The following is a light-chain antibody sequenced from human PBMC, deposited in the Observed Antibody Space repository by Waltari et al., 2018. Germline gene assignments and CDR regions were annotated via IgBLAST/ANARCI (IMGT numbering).Light chain of an antibody. Sequence: DIQLTQSPSFLSASVGDRVTITCRASQGISSYLAWYQQKPGKAPKLLIYAASTVQSGVPSRFSGSGSGTEFTLTISSLQPEDFATYYCQQLNIYPFTFGPGTKVDIK. CDR1: QGISSY. V-gene: IGKV1-9*01. CDR3: QQLNIYPFT. J-gene: IGKJ3*01. CDR2: AAS.